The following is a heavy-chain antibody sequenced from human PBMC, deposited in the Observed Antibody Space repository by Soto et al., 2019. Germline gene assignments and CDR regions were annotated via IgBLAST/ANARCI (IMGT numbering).Heavy chain of an antibody. J-gene: IGHJ4*02. Sequence: LSLSCEASGFTFTDYHMSWIRQAPGKGLEWVALISETGSHTAYAESVKGRFTISRDNARPSVFLQMNSLRSDDTAVYFCARSLRATSPLTFWGQGTPVTVSS. CDR3: ARSLRATSPLTF. V-gene: IGHV3-11*06. D-gene: IGHD7-27*01. CDR1: GFTFTDYH. CDR2: ISETGSHT.